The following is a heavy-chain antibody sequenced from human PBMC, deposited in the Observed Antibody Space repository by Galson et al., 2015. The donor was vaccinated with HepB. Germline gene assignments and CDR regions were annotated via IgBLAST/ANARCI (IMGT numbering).Heavy chain of an antibody. Sequence: SLRLSCAASGFTFSRYEMNWVRQAPGKGLEWVSYISSSGSTIYYADSVKGRFTISRDNAKNSLYLQMNSLRAEDTAVYYCARVKGTGYYGSGSCMDVWGQGTTVTVSS. J-gene: IGHJ6*02. CDR3: ARVKGTGYYGSGSCMDV. V-gene: IGHV3-48*03. CDR1: GFTFSRYE. D-gene: IGHD3-10*01. CDR2: ISSSGSTI.